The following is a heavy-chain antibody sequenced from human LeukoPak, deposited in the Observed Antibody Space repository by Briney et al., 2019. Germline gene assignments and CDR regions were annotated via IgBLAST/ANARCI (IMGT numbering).Heavy chain of an antibody. CDR1: GYSISSGYY. J-gene: IGHJ3*02. V-gene: IGHV4-38-2*01. D-gene: IGHD3-22*01. Sequence: PSETLSLTCSVSGYSISSGYYWGWIRQPPGKGLEWIGSSYHSGNTYYNPSLRSRVTISVDTSKNQFSLKLSSVTAADTAVYYCAKSNGYGLIDIWGQGTMVTVSS. CDR3: AKSNGYGLIDI. CDR2: SYHSGNT.